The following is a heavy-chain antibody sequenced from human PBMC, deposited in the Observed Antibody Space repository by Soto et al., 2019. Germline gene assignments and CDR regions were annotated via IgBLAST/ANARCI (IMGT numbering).Heavy chain of an antibody. CDR1: GYSFTSYW. J-gene: IGHJ6*02. V-gene: IGHV5-51*01. CDR3: ARHKSIAAADYYYYYGMDV. CDR2: IYPGDSDT. Sequence: GESLKISCKGSGYSFTSYWIGWVRQMPGKGLEWMGIIYPGDSDTRYSPSFQGQVTISADKSISTAYLQWSSLKASDTAMYYCARHKSIAAADYYYYYGMDVWGQGTTVTVSS. D-gene: IGHD6-13*01.